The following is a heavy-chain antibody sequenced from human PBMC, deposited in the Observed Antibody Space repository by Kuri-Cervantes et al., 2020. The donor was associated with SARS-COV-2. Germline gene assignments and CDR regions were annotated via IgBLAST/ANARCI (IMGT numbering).Heavy chain of an antibody. CDR3: ARDLTIVAGGFDY. Sequence: SVKVSCKASGGTFSSYTISWVRQAPGQGLEWMGRIIPILGIANYAQKFQGRVTITADKSTSTAYMELRSLRSDDTAVYYCARDLTIVAGGFDYWGQGTLVTVSS. CDR1: GGTFSSYT. CDR2: IIPILGIA. D-gene: IGHD4/OR15-4a*01. V-gene: IGHV1-69*04. J-gene: IGHJ4*02.